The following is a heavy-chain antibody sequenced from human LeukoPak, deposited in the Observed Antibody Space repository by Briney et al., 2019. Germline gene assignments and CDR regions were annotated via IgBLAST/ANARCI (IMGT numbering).Heavy chain of an antibody. D-gene: IGHD3-22*01. V-gene: IGHV3-21*01. CDR2: ISSSSSYI. Sequence: GGSLRLSCAASGFTFSSYSMNWVRQAPGKGLEWVSSISSSSSYIYYADSVKGRFTISRDNAKNSLYLQMNSLRPEDTAVYYCAKDWYYDDSSGFKPTYYYFYYMDVWGKGTTVTVSS. J-gene: IGHJ6*03. CDR3: AKDWYYDDSSGFKPTYYYFYYMDV. CDR1: GFTFSSYS.